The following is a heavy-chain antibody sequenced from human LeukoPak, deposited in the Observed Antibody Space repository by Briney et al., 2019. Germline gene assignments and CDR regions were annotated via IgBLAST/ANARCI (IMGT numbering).Heavy chain of an antibody. V-gene: IGHV1-24*01. D-gene: IGHD3-9*01. J-gene: IGHJ4*02. CDR3: ATHGYSELRYFDWSTNE. Sequence: ASVKVSCKVSGYTLTELSMHWVRQAPGKGLEWMGGFDPEDGETIYAQKFQGRVTMTEDTSTDTAYMELSSLRAEDTAVYYCATHGYSELRYFDWSTNEWGQGTLVTVSS. CDR2: FDPEDGET. CDR1: GYTLTELS.